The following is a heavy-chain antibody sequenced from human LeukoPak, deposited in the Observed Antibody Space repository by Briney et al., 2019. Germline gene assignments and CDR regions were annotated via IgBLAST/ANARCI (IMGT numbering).Heavy chain of an antibody. Sequence: GGSLRLSCAVSGFTFSSYWMTWVRQAPGKGLEWVANIKQDGSQKYYVDSVKGRFTISRDNAKNSLYLQMNSLRAEDTAVYYCARDPVSGSPYYYYMDVWGKGTTVTISS. V-gene: IGHV3-7*01. CDR3: ARDPVSGSPYYYYMDV. J-gene: IGHJ6*03. CDR2: IKQDGSQK. D-gene: IGHD1-26*01. CDR1: GFTFSSYW.